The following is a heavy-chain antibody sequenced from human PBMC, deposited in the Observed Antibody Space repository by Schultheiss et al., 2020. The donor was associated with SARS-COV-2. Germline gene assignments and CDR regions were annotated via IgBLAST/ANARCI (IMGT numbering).Heavy chain of an antibody. J-gene: IGHJ4*02. CDR3: AKVYCTGGSCSTAPEY. Sequence: GESLKISCVVSGFTFSSYDMSWVRQAPGKGLEWVSSISGSDGSTYYADSVKGRFTISRDNSKNTLYLQMNSLRAEDTAVYYCAKVYCTGGSCSTAPEYWGQGTLVTVSS. D-gene: IGHD2-15*01. V-gene: IGHV3-23*01. CDR1: GFTFSSYD. CDR2: ISGSDGST.